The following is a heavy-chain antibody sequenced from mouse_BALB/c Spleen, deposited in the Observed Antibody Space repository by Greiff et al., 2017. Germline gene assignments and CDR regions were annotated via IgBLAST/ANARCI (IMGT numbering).Heavy chain of an antibody. CDR3: AREDYDYPLYAMDY. D-gene: IGHD2-4*01. CDR1: GYSITSGYY. V-gene: IGHV3-6*02. Sequence: DVQLQESGPGLVKPSQSLSLTCSVTGYSITSGYYWNWIRQFPGNKLEWMGYISYDGSNNYNPSLKNRISITRDTSKNQFFLKLNSVTTEDTATYYCAREDYDYPLYAMDYWGQGTSVTVSS. CDR2: ISYDGSN. J-gene: IGHJ4*01.